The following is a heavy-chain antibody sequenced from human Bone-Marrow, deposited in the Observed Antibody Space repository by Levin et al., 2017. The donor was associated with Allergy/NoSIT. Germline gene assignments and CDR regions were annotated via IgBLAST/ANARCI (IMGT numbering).Heavy chain of an antibody. CDR3: ARDRGYFDAFDV. D-gene: IGHD3-10*01. J-gene: IGHJ3*01. CDR1: GFTFSIYG. V-gene: IGHV3-30*03. Sequence: GESLKISCAASGFTFSIYGMHWVRQAPGKGLEWVAFISSDGHNQYYADSVKGRFTISRDSSRNTLYLQMSSLRHEDTAVDYCARDRGYFDAFDVWGQGTMVTVSS. CDR2: ISSDGHNQ.